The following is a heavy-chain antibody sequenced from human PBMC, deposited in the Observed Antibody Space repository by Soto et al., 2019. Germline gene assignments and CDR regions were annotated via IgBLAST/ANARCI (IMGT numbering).Heavy chain of an antibody. CDR3: STRAYDTNGYYRFDP. V-gene: IGHV4-34*01. CDR1: GGSFSGHS. CDR2: INHSGRV. J-gene: IGHJ5*01. D-gene: IGHD3-22*01. Sequence: SETLSLTCAVYGGSFSGHSWTWTRQSPGKGLEWIGDINHSGRVNYSPSLKSRVTISLDTSKNQFSLTLSAVTAADTAMYYCSTRAYDTNGYYRFDPWGQGTLVTVSS.